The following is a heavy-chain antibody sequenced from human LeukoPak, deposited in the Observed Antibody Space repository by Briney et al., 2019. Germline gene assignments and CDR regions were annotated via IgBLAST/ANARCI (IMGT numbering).Heavy chain of an antibody. V-gene: IGHV3-30*02. CDR2: IRYDGSNK. CDR1: VFTFSSYG. CDR3: AKDPTRADYYGSGSYYYGMDV. J-gene: IGHJ6*02. Sequence: PGGSLILSCATPVFTFSSYGMHWVRQTPGKGLEWVAFIRYDGSNKYDADYVKGRFTISRDNSKNTLYLQKNSLSAEDTDVYYWAKDPTRADYYGSGSYYYGMDVWGQGTTVTVSS. D-gene: IGHD3-10*01.